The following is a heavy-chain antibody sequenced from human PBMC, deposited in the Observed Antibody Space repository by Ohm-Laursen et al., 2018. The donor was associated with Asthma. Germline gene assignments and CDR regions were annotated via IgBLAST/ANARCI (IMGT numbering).Heavy chain of an antibody. Sequence: ASVKVSCKASGGTFSSYAISWVRQAPGQGLEWMGWIYIGNTNYAPNFRDRITMTTDTSTNTAYMELRSLTSDDTAVYYCVRDVVDRFDYWGQGSLVIVSS. D-gene: IGHD2-21*01. V-gene: IGHV1-18*01. CDR2: IYIGNT. CDR1: GGTFSSYA. CDR3: VRDVVDRFDY. J-gene: IGHJ4*02.